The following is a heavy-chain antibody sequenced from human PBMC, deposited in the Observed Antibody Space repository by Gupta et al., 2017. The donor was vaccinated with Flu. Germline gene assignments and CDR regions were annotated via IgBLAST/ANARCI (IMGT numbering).Heavy chain of an antibody. V-gene: IGHV3-33*01. D-gene: IGHD3-16*01. CDR1: GFTFSSYG. Sequence: QVQLVESGGGVVQPGRSLRLSCAASGFTFSSYGMHWVRQAPGKGLEWVAVIWYDGSNKYYADSVKGRFTISRDNSKNTLYLQMNSLRAEDTAVYYCARDSNRTVKFGGTIDYWGQGTLVTVSS. CDR3: ARDSNRTVKFGGTIDY. J-gene: IGHJ4*02. CDR2: IWYDGSNK.